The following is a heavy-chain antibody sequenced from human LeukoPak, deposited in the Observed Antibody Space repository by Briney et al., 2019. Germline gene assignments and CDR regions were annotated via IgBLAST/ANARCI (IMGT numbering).Heavy chain of an antibody. CDR3: AREEREYCGGDCNDAFDI. CDR1: GGXFSSYA. CDR2: IFPIFGTA. J-gene: IGHJ3*02. D-gene: IGHD2-21*02. V-gene: IGHV1-69*01. Sequence: SVKVSCKASGGXFSSYAISWVRQAPGQGLDWMGGIFPIFGTANYAQKVQGRVTITADESTSTAYMELSRLRSEDTAVYYCAREEREYCGGDCNDAFDIWGGGTMVTVSS.